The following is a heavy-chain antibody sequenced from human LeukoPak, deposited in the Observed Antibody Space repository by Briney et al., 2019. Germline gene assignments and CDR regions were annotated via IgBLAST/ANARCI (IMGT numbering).Heavy chain of an antibody. CDR1: GGSISSGDYY. J-gene: IGHJ4*02. V-gene: IGHV4-30-4*01. CDR2: IYYSRST. CDR3: AAWGSYRYGYFDY. Sequence: SETLSLTCTVSGGSISSGDYYWSWIRQPPGKGLEWIGYIYYSRSTYYNPSLKSRVTISVDTSKNQFSLKLSSVTAADTAVYYCAAWGSYRYGYFDYWGQGTLVTVSS. D-gene: IGHD3-16*02.